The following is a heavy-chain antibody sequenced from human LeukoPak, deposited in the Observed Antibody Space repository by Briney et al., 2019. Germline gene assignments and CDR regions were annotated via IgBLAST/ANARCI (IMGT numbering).Heavy chain of an antibody. CDR2: ISSSGSTI. CDR3: AEPGITMIGGV. V-gene: IGHV3-48*03. Sequence: GGALRLSCAASGFTFSSYEMNWVRQAPGKGLEWVSYISSSGSTIYYADSVRRRFTISRDNAKNSLYLQMKSLRAEDTAVYYCAEPGITMIGGVWGKETAVTISS. J-gene: IGHJ6*04. D-gene: IGHD3-10*02. CDR1: GFTFSSYE.